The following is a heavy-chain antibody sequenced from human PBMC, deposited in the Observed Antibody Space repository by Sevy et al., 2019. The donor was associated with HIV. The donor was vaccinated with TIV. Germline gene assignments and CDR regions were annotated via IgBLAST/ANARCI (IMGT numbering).Heavy chain of an antibody. CDR3: ARGLSYDGLHPYNRFDT. CDR1: GYTFTSYD. D-gene: IGHD4-4*01. Sequence: ASVKVSCKASGYTFTSYDINWVRQATGQGLEWMGWMKPNSGNTGYAQKFQGRVTMTRNTSISTAYMELSSLRSEDTAVYYCARGLSYDGLHPYNRFDTWGQGTLVTVSS. J-gene: IGHJ5*02. V-gene: IGHV1-8*01. CDR2: MKPNSGNT.